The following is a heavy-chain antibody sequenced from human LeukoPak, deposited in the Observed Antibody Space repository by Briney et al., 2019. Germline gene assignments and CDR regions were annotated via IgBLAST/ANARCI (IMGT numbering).Heavy chain of an antibody. CDR2: IWYDGSNK. Sequence: PGGSLRLSCAVSGLTFSSYNMNWVHQAPGKGLEWVAVIWYDGSNKYYADSVKGRFTISRDNSKNTLYLQMNSLRAEDTAVYYCARGAAMVRTFDYWGQGTLVTVSS. D-gene: IGHD5-18*01. J-gene: IGHJ4*02. CDR3: ARGAAMVRTFDY. CDR1: GLTFSSYN. V-gene: IGHV3-33*01.